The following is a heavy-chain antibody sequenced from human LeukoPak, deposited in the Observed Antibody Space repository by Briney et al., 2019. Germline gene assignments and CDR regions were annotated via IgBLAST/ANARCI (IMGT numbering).Heavy chain of an antibody. V-gene: IGHV3-30-3*01. J-gene: IGHJ4*02. CDR3: ARAPVRGAVAGFDY. CDR1: GFTVSSNY. D-gene: IGHD6-19*01. Sequence: GGSLRLSCAASGFTVSSNYMSWVRQAPGKGLEWVAVVTYDGNNQYYTDSVKGRFTVSRDNSMNTVNLQMNSLRGDDTAVYYCARAPVRGAVAGFDYWGQGTLVTVSS. CDR2: VTYDGNNQ.